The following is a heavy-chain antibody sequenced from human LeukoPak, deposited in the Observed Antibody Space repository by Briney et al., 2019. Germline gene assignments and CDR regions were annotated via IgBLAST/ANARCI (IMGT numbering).Heavy chain of an antibody. V-gene: IGHV3-7*04. D-gene: IGHD2-2*01. CDR2: IKQDGSEK. Sequence: GGSLRLSCAASGFTFSSYWMTWVRQAPGKGLEWAANIKQDGSEKYYVDSVKGRFTISRDNAKNSVYLQMNSLRAEDTAVYYCARDTRWGGEDFGFWGQGTLVTVSS. CDR1: GFTFSSYW. CDR3: ARDTRWGGEDFGF. J-gene: IGHJ4*02.